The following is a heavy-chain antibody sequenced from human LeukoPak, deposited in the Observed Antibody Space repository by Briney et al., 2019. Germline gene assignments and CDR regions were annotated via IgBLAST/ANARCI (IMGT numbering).Heavy chain of an antibody. CDR3: AEDDSAYSSRGYFQH. V-gene: IGHV3-23*01. CDR2: ISGSGGST. J-gene: IGHJ1*01. CDR1: GITLSNYG. D-gene: IGHD6-13*01. Sequence: GGSLRLSCGVSGITLSNYGMSWVRQAPGKGLEWVSGISGSGGSTYYADSVKGRFTISRDKSKNTLHLQMTSLRAEDTAEYYCAEDDSAYSSRGYFQHWGQGTLVTVSS.